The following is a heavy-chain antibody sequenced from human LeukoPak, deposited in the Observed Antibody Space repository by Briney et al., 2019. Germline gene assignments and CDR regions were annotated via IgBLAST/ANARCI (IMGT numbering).Heavy chain of an antibody. CDR1: GGSFSGYY. CDR2: INHSGST. V-gene: IGHV4-34*01. Sequence: PSETLSLTCAVYGGSFSGYYWSWLRQPPGKGLEWIGEINHSGSTNYNPSLKSRVTISVDTSKNQFSLKLSSVTAADTAVYYCARFPYYYDSSGYLPWGQGTLVTVSS. J-gene: IGHJ5*02. CDR3: ARFPYYYDSSGYLP. D-gene: IGHD3-22*01.